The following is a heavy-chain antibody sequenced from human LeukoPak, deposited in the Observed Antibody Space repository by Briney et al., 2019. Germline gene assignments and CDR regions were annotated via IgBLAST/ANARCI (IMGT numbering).Heavy chain of an antibody. CDR1: GYTFTGYY. Sequence: ASVKVSCKASGYTFTGYYMHWVRQAPGQGLEWMGWINPNSGGTNYAQKFLGRVTITRDTSISTAYTELSRLRSDDTAVYYCARAKRITMVRGVIVSFDYWGQGTLVTVSS. CDR2: INPNSGGT. J-gene: IGHJ4*02. D-gene: IGHD3-10*01. V-gene: IGHV1-2*02. CDR3: ARAKRITMVRGVIVSFDY.